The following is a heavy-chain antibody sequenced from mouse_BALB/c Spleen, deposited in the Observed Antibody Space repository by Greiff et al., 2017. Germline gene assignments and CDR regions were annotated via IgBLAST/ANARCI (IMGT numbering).Heavy chain of an antibody. CDR1: GYSITSDYA. CDR3: ARDGLRRAWFAY. D-gene: IGHD2-4*01. V-gene: IGHV3-2*02. J-gene: IGHJ3*01. CDR2: ISYSGST. Sequence: ESGPGLVKPSQSLSLTCTVTGYSITSDYAWNWIRQFPGNKLEWMGYISYSGSTSYNPSLKSRISITRDTSKNQFFLQLNSVTTEDTATYYCARDGLRRAWFAYWGQGTLVTVSA.